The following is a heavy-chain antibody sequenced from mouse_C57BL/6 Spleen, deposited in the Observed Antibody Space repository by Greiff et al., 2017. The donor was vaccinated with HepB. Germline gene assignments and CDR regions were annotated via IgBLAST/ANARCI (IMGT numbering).Heavy chain of an antibody. D-gene: IGHD1-1*01. Sequence: VQLKESGPELVKPGASVKISCKASGYSFTDYNMNWVKQSNGKSLEWIGVINPNYGTTSYNQKFKGKATLTVDQSSSTAYMQLNSLTSEDSAVYYCARSDYGSSLLWYFDVWGTGTTVTVSS. CDR1: GYSFTDYN. V-gene: IGHV1-39*01. J-gene: IGHJ1*03. CDR3: ARSDYGSSLLWYFDV. CDR2: INPNYGTT.